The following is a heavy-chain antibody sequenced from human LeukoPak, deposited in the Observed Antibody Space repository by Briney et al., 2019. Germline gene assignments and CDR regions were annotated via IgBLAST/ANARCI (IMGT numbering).Heavy chain of an antibody. CDR1: GGSISSSSYY. Sequence: SETLSLTCTVSGGSISSSSYYWGWIRQPPGKGLEWIGEINHSGSTNYNPSLKSRVTISVDTSKNQFSLKLSSVTAADTAVYYCARHWSRRICSTNDCYLAVYWYFDLWGRGTLVTVSS. D-gene: IGHD2-21*02. CDR3: ARHWSRRICSTNDCYLAVYWYFDL. CDR2: INHSGST. J-gene: IGHJ2*01. V-gene: IGHV4-39*01.